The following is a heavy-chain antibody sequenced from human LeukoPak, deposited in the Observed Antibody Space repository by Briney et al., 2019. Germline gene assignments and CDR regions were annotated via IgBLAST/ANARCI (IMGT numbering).Heavy chain of an antibody. Sequence: ASVKVSCKASGYTFTSYDINWVRQATGQGLEWMGWMSPNSGNAGYAQKFQGRVTMTEDTSTDTAYMELSSLRSEDTAVYYCATQARSLRFLEWLSLETNWFDPWGQGTLVTVSS. CDR2: MSPNSGNA. CDR3: ATQARSLRFLEWLSLETNWFDP. V-gene: IGHV1-8*01. CDR1: GYTFTSYD. J-gene: IGHJ5*02. D-gene: IGHD3-3*01.